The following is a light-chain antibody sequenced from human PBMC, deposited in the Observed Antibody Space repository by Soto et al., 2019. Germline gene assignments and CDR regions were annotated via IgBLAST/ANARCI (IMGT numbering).Light chain of an antibody. CDR2: AAS. J-gene: IGKJ5*01. CDR3: QNHDSATIT. CDR1: QGISNY. Sequence: DIQMTQSPSSLSASVGDRVTISCRASQGISNYLAWYQQKPGKVPNLLIYAASTLQSGVPSRFSGSGSGTDFNLTISRLQTGDVATYYCQNHDSATITFGQGTRLEIK. V-gene: IGKV1-27*01.